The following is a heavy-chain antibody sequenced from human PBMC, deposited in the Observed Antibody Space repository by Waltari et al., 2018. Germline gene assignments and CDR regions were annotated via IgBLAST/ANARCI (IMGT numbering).Heavy chain of an antibody. CDR3: ARGKFEWEYDAFDI. D-gene: IGHD1-26*01. Sequence: QVQLVQSGAEVKKPGSSVKVSCKASGGTFSSYAISWVRQAPGQGLEWMGGIIPILGIANYAQKFQGRVTITADESTSTAYMELSSLRSEDTAVYYCARGKFEWEYDAFDIWGQGTMVTVSS. J-gene: IGHJ3*02. V-gene: IGHV1-69*10. CDR1: GGTFSSYA. CDR2: IIPILGIA.